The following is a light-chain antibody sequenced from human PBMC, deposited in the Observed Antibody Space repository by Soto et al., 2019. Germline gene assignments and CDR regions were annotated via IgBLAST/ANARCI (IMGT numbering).Light chain of an antibody. Sequence: QSALTQPRSVSGSPGQSVTISCTGTSSDVGGYDYVSWYQQHPGKAPKLMIYDVSERPSGVPDRFSGSKSGNTASLTISGLQAEDEAHYYCTSYAGSNNLVFAGGTKLTVL. CDR2: DVS. CDR3: TSYAGSNNLV. J-gene: IGLJ3*02. CDR1: SSDVGGYDY. V-gene: IGLV2-11*01.